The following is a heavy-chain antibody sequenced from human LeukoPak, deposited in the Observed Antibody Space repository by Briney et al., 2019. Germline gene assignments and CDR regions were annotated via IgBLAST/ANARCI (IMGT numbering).Heavy chain of an antibody. D-gene: IGHD6-13*01. CDR3: ARAAPQQRPQT. CDR1: GYTFTGYY. CDR2: INPNTGGT. J-gene: IGHJ5*02. V-gene: IGHV1-2*02. Sequence: GASVKVSCKASGYTFTGYYVHWVRQAPGQGLEWMGWINPNTGGTNYAQKFQGRVTMTKDTSTNAAYMELNKLTSDDTAVYYCARAAPQQRPQTWGQGTLVTVSS.